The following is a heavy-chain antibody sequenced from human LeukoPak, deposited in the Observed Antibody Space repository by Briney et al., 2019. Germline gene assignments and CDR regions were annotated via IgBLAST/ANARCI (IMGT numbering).Heavy chain of an antibody. CDR3: ASMKYDILTGYYLNYFDY. J-gene: IGHJ4*02. D-gene: IGHD3-9*01. V-gene: IGHV4-30-4*01. CDR2: INHSGST. CDR1: GGSISSADYY. Sequence: SQTLSLTCTVSGGSISSADYYWSWIRQPPGKGLEWIGEINHSGSTNYNPSLKSRVTISVDTSKNQFSLKLSSVTAADTAVYYCASMKYDILTGYYLNYFDYWGQGTLVTVSS.